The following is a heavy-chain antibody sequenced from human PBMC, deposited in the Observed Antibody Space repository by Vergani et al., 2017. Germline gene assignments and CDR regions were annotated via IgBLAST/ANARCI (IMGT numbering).Heavy chain of an antibody. CDR3: ARDLRPDHNPFDY. J-gene: IGHJ4*02. D-gene: IGHD5/OR15-5a*01. CDR2: IYYSGSN. V-gene: IGHV4-39*07. Sequence: QLQLQESGPGLVKPSETLSLTCTVSGGSISSSSYYWGWIRQPPGKGLEWIGSIYYSGSNYYNPSLKSRVTISVATAKNQFTLKLSAVTAADKSVYYCARDLRPDHNPFDYWGQGTLVTVSS. CDR1: GGSISSSSYY.